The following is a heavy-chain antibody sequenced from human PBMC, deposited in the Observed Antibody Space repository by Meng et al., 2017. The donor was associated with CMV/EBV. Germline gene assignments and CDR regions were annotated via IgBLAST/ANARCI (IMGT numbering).Heavy chain of an antibody. D-gene: IGHD5-18*01. Sequence: SETLSLTCTVSGGSISSYYWSWIRQPPGKGLEWIGYIYYSGSTNYNPSLKSRVTISVDTSKNQFSLKLSSVTAADTAEYYCARGGGIQLWYYYYGMDVWGQGTTVTVSS. CDR1: GGSISSYY. J-gene: IGHJ6*02. CDR3: ARGGGIQLWYYYYGMDV. V-gene: IGHV4-59*01. CDR2: IYYSGST.